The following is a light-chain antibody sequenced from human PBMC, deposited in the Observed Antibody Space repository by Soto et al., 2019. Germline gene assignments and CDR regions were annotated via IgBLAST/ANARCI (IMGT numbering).Light chain of an antibody. J-gene: IGLJ2*01. CDR1: SSDVGGYNY. CDR2: DVS. V-gene: IGLV2-14*01. Sequence: QSVLTQPASVSGSPGQSITISCTGTSSDVGGYNYVSWYQQHPGKAPKLMIYDVSNRPSGVSNRFSGSKSGNTASLTISGLQAEDEADYYRSSYTSSSTTVFGGGTKLTVL. CDR3: SSYTSSSTTV.